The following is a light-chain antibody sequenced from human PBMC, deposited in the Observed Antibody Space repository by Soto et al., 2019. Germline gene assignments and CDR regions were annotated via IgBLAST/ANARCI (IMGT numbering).Light chain of an antibody. CDR3: QQYNNWPQT. CDR2: GAS. CDR1: QSISSN. V-gene: IGKV3-15*01. J-gene: IGKJ1*01. Sequence: EIVMTQSPATLSVSPGERATLSCRASQSISSNLVWYQQKAGQAPRLLIYGASTRATGIPARFSGSGSGTEFTLTISSLQSEDFAVYYCQQYNNWPQTFGQGTKVDI.